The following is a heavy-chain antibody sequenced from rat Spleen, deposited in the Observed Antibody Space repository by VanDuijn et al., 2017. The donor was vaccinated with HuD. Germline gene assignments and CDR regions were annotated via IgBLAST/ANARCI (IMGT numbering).Heavy chain of an antibody. CDR2: ISYDGSST. Sequence: EVQLVESGGGLVQPGRSLKLSCAASGFTFSSFAMAWVRQAPKKGLEWVATISYDGSSTYYRDSVKGRFTISRDKAKSTLYLQMDSLRSEDSATYYCTRGGQIYNNDVWFAYWGQGTLVTVSS. D-gene: IGHD1-12*01. CDR1: GFTFSSFA. J-gene: IGHJ3*01. V-gene: IGHV5-7*01. CDR3: TRGGQIYNNDVWFAY.